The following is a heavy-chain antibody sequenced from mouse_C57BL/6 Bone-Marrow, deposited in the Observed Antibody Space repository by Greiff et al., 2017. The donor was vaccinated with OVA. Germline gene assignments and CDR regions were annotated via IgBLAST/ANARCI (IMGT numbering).Heavy chain of an antibody. CDR3: AKRLWLRRRHYFDY. D-gene: IGHD2-2*01. V-gene: IGHV1-22*01. CDR2: INPNNGGT. J-gene: IGHJ2*01. Sequence: EVKLVESGPELVKPGASVKMSCKASGYTFTDYNMHWVKQSHGKSLEWIGYINPNNGGTSYNQKFKGKATLTVNKSSSTAYMELRSLTSEDSAVYYCAKRLWLRRRHYFDYWGQGTTLTVSS. CDR1: GYTFTDYN.